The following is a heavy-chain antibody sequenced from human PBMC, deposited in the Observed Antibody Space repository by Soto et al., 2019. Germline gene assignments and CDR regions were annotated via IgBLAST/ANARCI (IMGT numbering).Heavy chain of an antibody. J-gene: IGHJ4*02. CDR3: VRVAGSASWYETDS. CDR1: GYSISSGYY. Sequence: PSETLSLTCAVSGYSISSGYYWGWLRQPPGKGLEWLGTTYYGASSYYNPSLRSRITILLDASTNQLSLKLSSVTAADTAVYFCVRVAGSASWYETDSWGQGIRGTVAS. V-gene: IGHV4-38-2*01. D-gene: IGHD6-13*01. CDR2: TYYGASS.